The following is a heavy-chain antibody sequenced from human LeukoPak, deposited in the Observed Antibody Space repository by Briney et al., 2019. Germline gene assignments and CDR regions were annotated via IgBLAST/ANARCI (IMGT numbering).Heavy chain of an antibody. J-gene: IGHJ6*02. CDR3: TTDRSSSWYYYYGMDV. CDR2: IKSKTDGGTT. CDR1: GFTFSNAW. V-gene: IGHV3-15*07. Sequence: GGSLRLSCAASGFTFSNAWMNWVRQAPGKRLEWVGRIKSKTDGGTTDYAAPVKGRFTISRDDSKNTLYLQMNSLKTEDTAVYYCTTDRSSSWYYYYGMDVWGQGTTVTVSS. D-gene: IGHD6-13*01.